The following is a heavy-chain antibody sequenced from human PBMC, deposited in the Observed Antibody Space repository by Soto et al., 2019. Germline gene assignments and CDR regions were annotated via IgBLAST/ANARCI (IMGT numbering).Heavy chain of an antibody. D-gene: IGHD2-15*01. CDR3: ARDLWLYFH. V-gene: IGHV3-23*01. CDR1: GFTFSSHA. J-gene: IGHJ4*02. CDR2: ISAGSEGA. Sequence: EVQLLESGGGLVQPGGALRLSCAASGFTFSSHAMRWVRQAPGKGLEWISSISAGSEGAYYADSVKGRFTISRDNSNNPLYLQMNSLRAEDTAVYYCARDLWLYFHWGQGTLVTVSS.